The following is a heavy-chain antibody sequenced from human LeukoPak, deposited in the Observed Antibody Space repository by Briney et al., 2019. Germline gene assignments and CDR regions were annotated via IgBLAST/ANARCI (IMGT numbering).Heavy chain of an antibody. J-gene: IGHJ4*02. CDR3: ARDYYDTSGYFYGSNY. CDR1: GYTFTSYA. CDR2: ISVYSGNT. V-gene: IGHV1-18*01. D-gene: IGHD3-22*01. Sequence: ASVKVSCKASGYTFTSYAITWVRQAPGQGLEWMGWISVYSGNTHYPQILQGRVTMTTDTSTTTAYMELRSLRSDDTAVYYCARDYYDTSGYFYGSNYWGQGTLVTVSS.